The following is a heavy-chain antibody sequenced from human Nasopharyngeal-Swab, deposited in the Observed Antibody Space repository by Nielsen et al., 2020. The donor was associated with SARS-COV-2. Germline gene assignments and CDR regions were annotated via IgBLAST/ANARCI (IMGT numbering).Heavy chain of an antibody. J-gene: IGHJ6*03. CDR2: IYYSGST. Sequence: SETLSLTCTVSGGSISSYYWSWIRQPPGKGLGWIGYIYYSGSTNYNPSLKSRVTISVDTFKNQFSLKLSSVTAADTAVYYCARLVPYYYYYMDVWGKGTTVTVSS. CDR1: GGSISSYY. V-gene: IGHV4-59*01. CDR3: ARLVPYYYYYMDV. D-gene: IGHD3-10*01.